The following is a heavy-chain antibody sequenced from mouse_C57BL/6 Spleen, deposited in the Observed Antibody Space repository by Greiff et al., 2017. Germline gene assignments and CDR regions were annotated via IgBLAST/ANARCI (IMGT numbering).Heavy chain of an antibody. CDR2: ISDGGSYT. J-gene: IGHJ4*01. Sequence: EVHLVESGGGLVKPGGSLKLSCAASGFTFSSYAMSWVRQTPEKRLEWVATISDGGSYTYYPDNVKGRFTISRDNAKNNLYLQMSHLKSEDTAMYYCARDEVAGTGAMDYWGQGTSVTVSS. CDR1: GFTFSSYA. D-gene: IGHD4-1*01. CDR3: ARDEVAGTGAMDY. V-gene: IGHV5-4*01.